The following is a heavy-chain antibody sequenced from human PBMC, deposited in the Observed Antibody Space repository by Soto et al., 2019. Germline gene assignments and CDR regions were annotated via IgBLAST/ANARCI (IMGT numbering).Heavy chain of an antibody. CDR2: ISGSGGST. CDR3: AKEGTGGFGELVLDY. D-gene: IGHD3-10*01. CDR1: GFTFSSYA. J-gene: IGHJ4*02. Sequence: EVQLLESGGGLVQPGGSLRLSCAASGFTFSSYAMSWVRQAPGKGLEWVSAISGSGGSTYYADSKKGRFTISRDNSKNPLYLQMNSLRAEDTAVYYCAKEGTGGFGELVLDYWGQGTLVTVSS. V-gene: IGHV3-23*01.